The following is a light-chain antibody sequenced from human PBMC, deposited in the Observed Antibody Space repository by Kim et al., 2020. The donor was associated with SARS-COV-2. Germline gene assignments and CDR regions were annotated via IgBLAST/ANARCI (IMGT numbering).Light chain of an antibody. CDR2: GNN. CDR1: SSNIGAGYD. J-gene: IGLJ1*01. Sequence: QSVLTQPPSVSGAPGQRVTISCTGSSSNIGAGYDEHWYQQLPGTAPKLLIYGNNNRPSGVPDRFSCSKYGTSASLAITGLQAEDEADYYCQAYDSSLSGSGVFGTGTKVTVL. V-gene: IGLV1-40*01. CDR3: QAYDSSLSGSGV.